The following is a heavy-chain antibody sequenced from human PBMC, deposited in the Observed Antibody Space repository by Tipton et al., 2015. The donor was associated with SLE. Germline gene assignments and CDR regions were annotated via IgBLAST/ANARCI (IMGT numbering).Heavy chain of an antibody. CDR1: GFSFSLYS. J-gene: IGHJ4*02. CDR2: ISGSAGFA. CDR3: VKGFCRGGTCYLYDY. D-gene: IGHD2-15*01. Sequence: SLRLSCAASGFSFSLYSMNWVRQPPGKGLEWVSGISGSAGFAYYSDSVKGRFTISRDNSKNTLYLQMNSLRGEDTAVYHCVKGFCRGGTCYLYDYWGQGSAVTVSS. V-gene: IGHV3-23*01.